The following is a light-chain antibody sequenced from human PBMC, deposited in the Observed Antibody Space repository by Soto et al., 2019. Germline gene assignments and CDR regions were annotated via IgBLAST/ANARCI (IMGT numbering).Light chain of an antibody. CDR3: SSLTISSTLV. V-gene: IGLV2-18*02. CDR2: EVS. J-gene: IGLJ3*02. CDR1: SSDVGSYNR. Sequence: QSALTQPPSVSGSPGQSVTISCIGTSSDVGSYNRVSWYQQPPGTAPKLMIYEVSNRPSGVPDRFSGSKSDNTASLTISGLQAEDEADYYCSSLTISSTLVFGGGTKVTVL.